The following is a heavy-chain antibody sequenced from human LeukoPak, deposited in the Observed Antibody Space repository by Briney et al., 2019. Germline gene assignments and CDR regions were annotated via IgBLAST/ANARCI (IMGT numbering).Heavy chain of an antibody. V-gene: IGHV1-3*01. CDR3: ARDRGGTGDFDY. CDR1: GYTFTSYA. CDR2: INAGNGDT. Sequence: ASVKVSCKASGYTFTSYAMHWVRRAPGQRLEWMGWINAGNGDTKYSQKFQGRVTIARDTSASTAYMELSSLRSEDTAVYYCARDRGGTGDFDYWGQGTLVTVSS. J-gene: IGHJ4*02. D-gene: IGHD1-1*01.